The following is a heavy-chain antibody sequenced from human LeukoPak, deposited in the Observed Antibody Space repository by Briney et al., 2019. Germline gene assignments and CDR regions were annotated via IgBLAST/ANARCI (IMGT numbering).Heavy chain of an antibody. CDR1: GFTFSSYW. Sequence: GALRLSCAASGFTFSSYWMSWVRQAPGKGLEWVANIKQDGSEKYYVDSVKGRFTISRDNAKNSLFLQMNSLRAEDTAVYYCAKTDSNWGFFDYWGQGTLVTVSS. J-gene: IGHJ4*02. D-gene: IGHD7-27*01. CDR2: IKQDGSEK. CDR3: AKTDSNWGFFDY. V-gene: IGHV3-7*03.